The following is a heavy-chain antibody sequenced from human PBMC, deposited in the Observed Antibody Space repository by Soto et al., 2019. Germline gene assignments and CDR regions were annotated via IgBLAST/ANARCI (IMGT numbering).Heavy chain of an antibody. CDR3: ANAGSYRFGY. J-gene: IGHJ4*02. CDR1: GLTFSTTW. Sequence: EVQLVESGGGLLQPGGSLRLSCAASGLTFSTTWIHWVRQAPGKGLVWVSRISPDGDTTNYADSVKGRFTISRDNADNALYLQMNSLRVEDTAVYYCANAGSYRFGYWGQGTLVTVSS. D-gene: IGHD3-10*01. CDR2: ISPDGDTT. V-gene: IGHV3-74*01.